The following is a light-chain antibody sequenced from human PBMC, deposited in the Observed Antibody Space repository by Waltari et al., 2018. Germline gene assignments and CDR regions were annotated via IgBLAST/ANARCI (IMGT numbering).Light chain of an antibody. V-gene: IGLV2-11*01. CDR2: DVS. CDR1: SSDVGGYYY. J-gene: IGLJ3*02. CDR3: CSYAGTYSRWV. Sequence: QSALTQPRSVSGSPGQSVTISCTGTSSDVGGYYYVSWFQQYPGKAPKLMIYDVSKCPSGVPDRFSGSKSGNTASLTISGLQAEDEADYHCCSYAGTYSRWVFGGGTRLTVL.